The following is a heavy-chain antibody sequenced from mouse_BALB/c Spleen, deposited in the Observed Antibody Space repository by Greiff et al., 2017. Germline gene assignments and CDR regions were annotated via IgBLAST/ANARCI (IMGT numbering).Heavy chain of an antibody. CDR1: GFSLTSYG. Sequence: VKVVESGPGLVAPSQSLSITCTVSGFSLTSYGVHWVRQPPGKGLEWLGVIWAGGSTNYNSALMSRLSISKDNSKSQVFLKMNSLQTDDTAMYYCAGTTAHAMDYWGQGTSVTVSS. J-gene: IGHJ4*01. D-gene: IGHD1-2*01. V-gene: IGHV2-9*02. CDR2: IWAGGST. CDR3: AGTTAHAMDY.